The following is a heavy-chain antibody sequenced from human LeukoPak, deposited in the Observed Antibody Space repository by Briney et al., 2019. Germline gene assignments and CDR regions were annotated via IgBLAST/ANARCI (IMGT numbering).Heavy chain of an antibody. CDR3: ARVILSGTTYYDILTGYPDAFDI. D-gene: IGHD3-9*01. CDR2: IYSGGST. J-gene: IGHJ3*02. V-gene: IGHV3-53*01. Sequence: PGGSLRLSCAASGFTVSSNYMSWVRQAPGKGREWVGVIYSGGSTYYADSVKGRFTISRDNSKNTLYLQMNSLRAEDTAVYYCARVILSGTTYYDILTGYPDAFDIWGQGTMVTVSS. CDR1: GFTVSSNY.